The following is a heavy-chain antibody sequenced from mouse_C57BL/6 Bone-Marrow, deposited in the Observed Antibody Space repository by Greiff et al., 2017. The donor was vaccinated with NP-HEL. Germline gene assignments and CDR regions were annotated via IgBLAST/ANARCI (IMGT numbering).Heavy chain of an antibody. Sequence: VQLKQSGAELVRPGASVKLSCTASGFNIKDDYMHWVKQRPEQGLEWIGWIDPENGDTEYASKFQGKATITADTSSNTAYLQLSSLTSEDTAVYYCTTDYYGSSYSLFDYWGQGTTLTVSS. CDR3: TTDYYGSSYSLFDY. CDR1: GFNIKDDY. V-gene: IGHV14-4*01. J-gene: IGHJ2*01. D-gene: IGHD1-1*01. CDR2: IDPENGDT.